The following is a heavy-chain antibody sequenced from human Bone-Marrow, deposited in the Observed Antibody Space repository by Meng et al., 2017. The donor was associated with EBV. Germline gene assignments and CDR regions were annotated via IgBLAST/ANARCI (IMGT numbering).Heavy chain of an antibody. Sequence: VQRQAAGPGLVKPSGPLSLTCTVSGGAVSSGSYYWSWIRQPPGKGLEWIGYIYYSGSTNYNPSLKSRVTISVDTSKNQFSLKLSSVTAADTAVYYCARAFTLVQGMFETLMNWFDPWGQGTLVTVSS. V-gene: IGHV4-61*01. CDR2: IYYSGST. J-gene: IGHJ5*02. CDR3: ARAFTLVQGMFETLMNWFDP. D-gene: IGHD3-10*01. CDR1: GGAVSSGSYY.